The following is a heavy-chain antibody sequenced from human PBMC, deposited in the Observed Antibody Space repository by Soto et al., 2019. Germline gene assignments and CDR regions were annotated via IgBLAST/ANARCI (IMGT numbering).Heavy chain of an antibody. J-gene: IGHJ3*01. D-gene: IGHD5-12*01. CDR3: ARRGTLSGRDAFDV. CDR1: GYYSSSYW. V-gene: IGHV5-51*01. CDR2: VYVSDSET. Sequence: LKISCRGSGYYSSSYWIAWVRQMSGKGLEWLGSVYVSDSETKYSPSFQGQVTISADKYTNTAYLYWSSLKASDTAMYYCARRGTLSGRDAFDVWGEGTMVTVSS.